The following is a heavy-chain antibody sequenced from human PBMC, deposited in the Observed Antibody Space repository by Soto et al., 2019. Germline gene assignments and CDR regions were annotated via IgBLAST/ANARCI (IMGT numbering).Heavy chain of an antibody. V-gene: IGHV1-18*01. CDR1: GFTFTSSA. Sequence: ASVKVSCKASGFTFTSSAVQWVRQAPGQRLEWIGWISAYNGNTNYAQKLQGRVTITTDTSTSTAYMELRSLRSDDTAVYYCARVRTGAFDIWGQGTMVTVS. J-gene: IGHJ3*02. CDR3: ARVRTGAFDI. CDR2: ISAYNGNT.